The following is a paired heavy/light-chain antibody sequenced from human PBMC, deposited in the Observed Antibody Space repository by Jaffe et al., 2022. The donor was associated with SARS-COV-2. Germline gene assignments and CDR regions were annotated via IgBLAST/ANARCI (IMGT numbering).Light chain of an antibody. CDR1: QSVSTY. V-gene: IGKV1-39*01. Sequence: DIQMTQSPSSLSASVGDRVTITCRASQSVSTYLNWYQQKSGKAPKLLIYAASSLQTGVPSRFTGSASGTDFTLTITSLHPEDFATYYCQQTYGSPYTFGQGTKLEIK. CDR3: QQTYGSPYT. CDR2: AAS. J-gene: IGKJ2*01.
Heavy chain of an antibody. CDR1: GYTFTSYA. Sequence: QVQLVQSGSELKKPGASVKVSCKASGYTFTSYAMNWVRQAPGQGLEWMGWINTNTGNPTYAQGFTGRFVFSLDTSVSTAYLQISSLKAEDTAVYYCARDPNSGGDYGGYWGQGTLVTVSS. J-gene: IGHJ4*02. CDR2: INTNTGNP. D-gene: IGHD4-17*01. CDR3: ARDPNSGGDYGGY. V-gene: IGHV7-4-1*02.